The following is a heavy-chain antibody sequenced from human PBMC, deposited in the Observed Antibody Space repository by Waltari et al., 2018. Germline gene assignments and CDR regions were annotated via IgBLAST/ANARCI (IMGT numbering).Heavy chain of an antibody. CDR1: GFTVSSNY. Sequence: EVQLVESGGGLVQPGGSLRLSCAASGFTVSSNYMSWVRQAPGKGLEWVSVIYSGGSTYYADSVKGRLTISRDNSKNTLYLQMNSLRAEDTAVYYCARGGGSGWYPIGYWGQGTLVTVSS. CDR2: IYSGGST. CDR3: ARGGGSGWYPIGY. D-gene: IGHD6-19*01. V-gene: IGHV3-66*02. J-gene: IGHJ4*02.